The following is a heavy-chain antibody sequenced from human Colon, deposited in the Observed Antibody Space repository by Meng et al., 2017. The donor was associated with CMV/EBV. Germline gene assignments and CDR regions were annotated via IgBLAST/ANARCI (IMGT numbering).Heavy chain of an antibody. Sequence: LSCVVSGFTFGTYTMSWVRQAPGKGLEWVASINSYAYNIGYADSVKGRFTISRDNAKNSLYLQMNSLGAEDTAVYFCVREVRRSWFDPWGQGTLVTVSS. J-gene: IGHJ5*02. CDR2: INSYAYNI. D-gene: IGHD3-10*01. CDR3: VREVRRSWFDP. V-gene: IGHV3-21*01. CDR1: GFTFGTYT.